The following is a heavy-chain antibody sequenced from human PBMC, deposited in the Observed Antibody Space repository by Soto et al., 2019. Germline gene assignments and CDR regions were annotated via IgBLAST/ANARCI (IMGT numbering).Heavy chain of an antibody. Sequence: QVQLQQWGAGLVKPSETLSLSCAVYGQSFSGHSWAWIRQPPGKGLEWIGEINESGSTYYNPSLKKRVTISTDTSKNQVSLKLSSVSAADTAAYFCARGSGIVALPGELEDVKYDYWGQGTLVNVSS. D-gene: IGHD1-1*01. J-gene: IGHJ4*02. CDR2: INESGST. CDR1: GQSFSGHS. V-gene: IGHV4-34*01. CDR3: ARGSGIVALPGELEDVKYDY.